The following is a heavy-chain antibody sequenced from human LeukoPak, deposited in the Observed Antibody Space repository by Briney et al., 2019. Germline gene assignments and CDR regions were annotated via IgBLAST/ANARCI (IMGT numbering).Heavy chain of an antibody. Sequence: PGGSLRLSCTASGFTFSSLAMTWVRQAPGKGLEWVAVISYDGSNKYYADSVKGRFTISRDNSKNTLYLQMNSLRTEDTAVYYCAKAEGYDILTGLDYWGQGTLVTVSS. J-gene: IGHJ4*02. V-gene: IGHV3-30-3*01. D-gene: IGHD3-9*01. CDR3: AKAEGYDILTGLDY. CDR2: ISYDGSNK. CDR1: GFTFSSLA.